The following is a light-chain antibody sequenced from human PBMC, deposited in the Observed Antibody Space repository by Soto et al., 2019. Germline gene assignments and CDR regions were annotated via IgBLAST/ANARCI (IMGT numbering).Light chain of an antibody. CDR3: CSYAGYYTVV. CDR2: AVS. CDR1: SSDVGGYNY. V-gene: IGLV2-11*01. J-gene: IGLJ2*01. Sequence: QAVVTQPRSVSGSPGQSVTISCTGTSSDVGGYNYVSWYQQHPGKAPKLIIYAVSGRPSGVPDRFSGSKSGNTASLTISGLQADDEADYYCCSYAGYYTVVFGGGTKLTVL.